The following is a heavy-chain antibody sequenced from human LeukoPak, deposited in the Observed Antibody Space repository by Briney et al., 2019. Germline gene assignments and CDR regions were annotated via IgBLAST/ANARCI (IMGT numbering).Heavy chain of an antibody. J-gene: IGHJ4*02. V-gene: IGHV4-34*01. D-gene: IGHD2-21*01. Sequence: PSETLSLTCAVYGGSFSGYYWSWIRQPPGKGLEWIGEINHSGSTNYNPSLKSRVTISVDTSRNQFSLKLSSVTAADTAVYYCARGGIPDYWGQGILVTVSS. CDR3: ARGGIPDY. CDR1: GGSFSGYY. CDR2: INHSGST.